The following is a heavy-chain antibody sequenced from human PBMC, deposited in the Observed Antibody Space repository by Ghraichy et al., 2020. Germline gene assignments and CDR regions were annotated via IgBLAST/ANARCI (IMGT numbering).Heavy chain of an antibody. J-gene: IGHJ4*02. CDR2: ISVSGGSR. D-gene: IGHD5-12*01. CDR1: GFSFSNFA. V-gene: IGHV3-23*01. Sequence: GGSLRLSCAASGFSFSNFAMAWVRQAPGKGLEWVSSISVSGGSRYYADSVKGRFTISRDNSKNTLYLQLNTLRADDTALYYCAKDTMQGYDYLGEFDYWGQGTLVTVSS. CDR3: AKDTMQGYDYLGEFDY.